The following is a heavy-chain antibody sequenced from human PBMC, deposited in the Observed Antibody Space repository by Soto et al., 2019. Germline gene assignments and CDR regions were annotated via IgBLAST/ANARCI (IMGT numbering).Heavy chain of an antibody. J-gene: IGHJ6*02. CDR2: ISSSSTI. CDR1: GFTFSSYS. Sequence: EVQLVESGGGLVQPGGSLRLSCAASGFTFSSYSMNWVRQAPGKGLEWVSYISSSSTIYYADSVKGRFTISRDNAKNSLYLQMNSLRDEDTAVYYCARDCNYYYGMDVWGQGTTVTVSS. V-gene: IGHV3-48*02. CDR3: ARDCNYYYGMDV. D-gene: IGHD2-15*01.